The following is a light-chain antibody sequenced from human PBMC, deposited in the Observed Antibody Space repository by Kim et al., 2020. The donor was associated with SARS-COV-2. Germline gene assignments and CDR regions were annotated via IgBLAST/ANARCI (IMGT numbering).Light chain of an antibody. CDR2: GKN. CDR3: NSRDSSGDHWV. V-gene: IGLV3-19*01. Sequence: ALGQTVRITCQGDSLRSYYASWYQQKPGQAPVVVIYGKNNRPSGIPDRFSGSSSGNTGSLTITGAQAEDEADYYCNSRDSSGDHWVFGGGTQLTVL. J-gene: IGLJ3*02. CDR1: SLRSYY.